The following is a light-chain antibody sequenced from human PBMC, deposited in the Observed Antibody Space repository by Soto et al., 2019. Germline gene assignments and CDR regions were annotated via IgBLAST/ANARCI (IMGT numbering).Light chain of an antibody. CDR2: KAS. CDR3: QQYSSYSLT. V-gene: IGKV1-5*03. J-gene: IGKJ4*01. CDR1: QSISSW. Sequence: DIQMTQSPSTLSASVGGRVTITCRASQSISSWLAWYQQKPGKAPKLLIYKASSLESGVPSRFSGSGSGTEFTLTISGLQPDDFATYYCQQYSSYSLTFGGGTKVEIK.